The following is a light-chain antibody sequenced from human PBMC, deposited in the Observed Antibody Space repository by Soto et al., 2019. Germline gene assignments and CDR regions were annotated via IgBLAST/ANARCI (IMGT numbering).Light chain of an antibody. Sequence: DIQMTQSPSSLSSSVGDTVTIACRASQSIDTYLNWYQQKTGKAPQLLIYDASNLETGVPSRFSGSGSGTDFNFTISRLQPEDIATYYCQKYDNLPLTFGGGTQVDIK. CDR2: DAS. CDR1: QSIDTY. V-gene: IGKV1-33*01. J-gene: IGKJ4*01. CDR3: QKYDNLPLT.